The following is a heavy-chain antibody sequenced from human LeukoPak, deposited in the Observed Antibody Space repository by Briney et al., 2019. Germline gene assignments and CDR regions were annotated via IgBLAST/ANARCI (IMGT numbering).Heavy chain of an antibody. V-gene: IGHV1-18*01. CDR3: ARDTPVFKIVGAPFGY. CDR1: GYTFTSYG. CDR2: ISAYNGNT. D-gene: IGHD1-26*01. J-gene: IGHJ4*02. Sequence: ASVKVSCKASGYTFTSYGISWVRQAPAQGLEWMGWISAYNGNTNYAQKLQGRVTMTTDTSTSTAYVELRSLRSDDTAVYYCARDTPVFKIVGAPFGYWGQGTLVTVSS.